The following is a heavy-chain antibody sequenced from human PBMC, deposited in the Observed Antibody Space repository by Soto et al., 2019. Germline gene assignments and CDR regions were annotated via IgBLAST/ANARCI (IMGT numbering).Heavy chain of an antibody. D-gene: IGHD3-10*01. V-gene: IGHV1-18*01. CDR3: ARAMVRGVIIGPYGMDV. J-gene: IGHJ6*02. CDR1: GYTFTSYG. CDR2: ISAYNGNT. Sequence: ASVKVSCKASGYTFTSYGISWVRQAPGQGLEWMGWISAYNGNTNYAQKLQGRVTMTTDTSTSTAYMELRSLRSDDAAVYYCARAMVRGVIIGPYGMDVWGQGTTVTVSS.